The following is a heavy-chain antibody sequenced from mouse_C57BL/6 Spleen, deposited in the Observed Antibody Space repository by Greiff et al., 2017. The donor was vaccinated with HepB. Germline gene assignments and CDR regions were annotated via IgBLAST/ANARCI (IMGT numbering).Heavy chain of an antibody. CDR1: GYTFTDYE. V-gene: IGHV1-15*01. J-gene: IGHJ4*01. D-gene: IGHD1-1*02. CDR2: IDPETGGT. CDR3: TRRGGNF. Sequence: VKLVESGAELVRPGASVTLSCKASGYTFTDYEMHWVKQTPVHGLEWIGAIDPETGGTAYNQKFKGKAILTADKSSSTAYMELRSLTSEDSAVYYCTRRGGNFWCQGTSVTVSS.